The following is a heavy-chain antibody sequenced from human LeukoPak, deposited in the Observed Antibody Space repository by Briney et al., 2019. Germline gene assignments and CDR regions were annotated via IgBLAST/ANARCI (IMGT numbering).Heavy chain of an antibody. CDR3: ARHGGFGWYLGGWFDP. D-gene: IGHD6-19*01. CDR2: VYNSGST. J-gene: IGHJ5*02. Sequence: PSETLSLTCTVSGGSISSYYWSWIRQPPGKGLEWIGYVYNSGSTNYNPSLKGRVTISVDTSKNQFSLKLSSVTAADTAVYYCARHGGFGWYLGGWFDPWGQGTLVTVSS. CDR1: GGSISSYY. V-gene: IGHV4-59*08.